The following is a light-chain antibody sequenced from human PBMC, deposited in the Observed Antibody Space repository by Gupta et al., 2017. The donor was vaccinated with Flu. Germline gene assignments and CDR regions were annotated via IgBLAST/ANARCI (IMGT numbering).Light chain of an antibody. CDR2: KAS. CDR3: QQDNSYSWT. Sequence: IQLPHSPSTLSASVGDRVTITCRASQSISSWLAWYQQKPGKAPKLLIYKASSLESGVPSRFSGSGSGTEFTLTISSLQPDDFATYYCQQDNSYSWTFGQGTKVEIK. CDR1: QSISSW. J-gene: IGKJ1*01. V-gene: IGKV1-5*03.